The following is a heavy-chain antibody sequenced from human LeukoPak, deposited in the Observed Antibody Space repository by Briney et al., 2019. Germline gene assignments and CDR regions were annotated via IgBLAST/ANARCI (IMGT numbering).Heavy chain of an antibody. CDR1: GGSISSYY. J-gene: IGHJ3*02. D-gene: IGHD3-10*01. V-gene: IGHV4-59*01. CDR2: IYYSGST. CDR3: ARVYGSGCAFDI. Sequence: SETLSLTCTVSGGSISSYYWSWIRQPPGKGLEWIGYIYYSGSTNYNPSLKSRVTISVDTSKNQFSLKLSSVTAADTAVYYCARVYGSGCAFDIWGQGTMVTVSS.